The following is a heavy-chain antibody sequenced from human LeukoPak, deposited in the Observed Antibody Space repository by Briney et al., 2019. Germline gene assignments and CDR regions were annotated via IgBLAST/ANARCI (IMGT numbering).Heavy chain of an antibody. CDR2: INSDGSST. J-gene: IGHJ5*01. CDR1: GFTFSNYW. D-gene: IGHD1-1*01. V-gene: IGHV3-74*01. Sequence: GGSLRLSCVASGFTFSNYWMYWVRQAPGKGLVWVSRINSDGSSTLYADSVKGRFTISRDTAKNTLYLQMNSLRAEDTAVYYCARSGGAGFDSWGQGTLVTVSS. CDR3: ARSGGAGFDS.